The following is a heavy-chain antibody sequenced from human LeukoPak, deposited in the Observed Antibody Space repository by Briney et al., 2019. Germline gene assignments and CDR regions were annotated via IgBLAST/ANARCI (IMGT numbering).Heavy chain of an antibody. CDR2: IYYSGVT. V-gene: IGHV4-31*03. CDR3: ARDDNKGQQVVPFEY. J-gene: IGHJ4*02. CDR1: GGSISSRGYF. D-gene: IGHD6-13*01. Sequence: TSETLSLTCTVSGGSISSRGYFWSWIRQHPGKGLEWIGYIYYSGVTYYNPSLKGRVTISLDTSKNQFSLKMSSVTAADTAVYYCARDDNKGQQVVPFEYWGQGTLVTVSS.